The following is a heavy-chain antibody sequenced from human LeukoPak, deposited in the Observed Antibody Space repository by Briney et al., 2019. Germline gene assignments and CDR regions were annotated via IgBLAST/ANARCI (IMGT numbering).Heavy chain of an antibody. CDR2: MNPNSGNT. D-gene: IGHD3-10*01. CDR1: GYTFTNYY. J-gene: IGHJ6*04. V-gene: IGHV1-8*02. Sequence: ASVKVSCKASGYTFTNYYMHWVRQAPGQGLEWMGWMNPNSGNTGYAQKFQGRVTMTRNTSISTAYMELSSLRSEDTAVYYCARGGITMVLEMDVRGKGTTVTVSS. CDR3: ARGGITMVLEMDV.